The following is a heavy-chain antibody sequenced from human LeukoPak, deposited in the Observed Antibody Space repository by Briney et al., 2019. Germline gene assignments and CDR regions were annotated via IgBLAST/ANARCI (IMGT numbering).Heavy chain of an antibody. D-gene: IGHD3-3*01. V-gene: IGHV4-4*07. CDR2: IYTSGST. Sequence: PSETLSLTCTASGGSISSYYWSWIRQPAGKGLEWIGRIYTSGSTNYNPSLKSRVTMSVDTSKNQFSLKLSSVTAADTAVYYCARGGSYDFWSGFTFDYWGQGTLVTVSS. CDR1: GGSISSYY. CDR3: ARGGSYDFWSGFTFDY. J-gene: IGHJ4*02.